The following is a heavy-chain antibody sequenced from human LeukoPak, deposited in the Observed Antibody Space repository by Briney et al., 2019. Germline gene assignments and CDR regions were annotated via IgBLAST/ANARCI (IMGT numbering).Heavy chain of an antibody. V-gene: IGHV1-2*06. CDR1: GYTFTGYY. CDR3: ARSIWKSPPDY. J-gene: IGHJ4*02. Sequence: ASAKVSCKASGYTFTGYYMHWVRQAPGQGLEWMGRINPNSGGTNYAQKFQGRVTMTRDTPISTAYMELSRLRSDDTAVYYCARSIWKSPPDYWGQGTLVTVSS. CDR2: INPNSGGT. D-gene: IGHD3-3*01.